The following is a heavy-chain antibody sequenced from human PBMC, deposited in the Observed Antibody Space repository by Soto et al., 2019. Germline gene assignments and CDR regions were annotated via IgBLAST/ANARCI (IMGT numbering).Heavy chain of an antibody. CDR3: AREDY. CDR1: GLTFNNYA. V-gene: IGHV3-30-3*01. J-gene: IGHJ4*02. Sequence: QVHLVESGGGVVQPGRSLRLSCAASGLTFNNYAMHWVRQAPGKGLEWVALISYDGSNKYYADSVKGRFTISRDNSKNTLYLQMNSLRAEDTAVYYCAREDYWGQGTLVTVSS. CDR2: ISYDGSNK.